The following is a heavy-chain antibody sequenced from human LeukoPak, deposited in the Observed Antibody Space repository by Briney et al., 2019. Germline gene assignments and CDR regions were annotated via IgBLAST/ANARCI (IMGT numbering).Heavy chain of an antibody. CDR3: ARASRYCSSTSCWYWFDP. J-gene: IGHJ5*02. D-gene: IGHD2-2*01. Sequence: GGSLRLSCAASGFTFSSYAMHGVREAPGKGLEGGAVISYDGSNKYYADSVKGRFTISRDNSKNTLYLQMNSLRAEDTAVYYCARASRYCSSTSCWYWFDPWGQGTLVTVSS. CDR1: GFTFSSYA. V-gene: IGHV3-30*04. CDR2: ISYDGSNK.